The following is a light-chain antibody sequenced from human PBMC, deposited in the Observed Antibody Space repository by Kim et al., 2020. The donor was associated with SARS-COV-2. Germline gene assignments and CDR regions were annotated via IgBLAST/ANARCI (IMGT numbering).Light chain of an antibody. Sequence: SSELTQDPAVSVALGQTVRITCQGDSLRSYYATWYQQKPGQAPIVVIYGKNNRPSGIPDRFSGSSSGNTASLTITGAQAEDEADYYCNSRENSGNPLYVFGTGTKVTVL. V-gene: IGLV3-19*01. CDR3: NSRENSGNPLYV. J-gene: IGLJ1*01. CDR1: SLRSYY. CDR2: GKN.